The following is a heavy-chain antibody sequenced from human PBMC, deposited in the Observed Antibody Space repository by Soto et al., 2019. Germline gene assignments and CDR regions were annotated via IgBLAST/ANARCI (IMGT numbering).Heavy chain of an antibody. J-gene: IGHJ5*02. CDR2: VAYDGSYQ. V-gene: IGHV3-30*18. Sequence: QVQLVESGGVVVQPGRSLRLSCAASGFSISSYGMHWVRQTPGKGLQWVAVVAYDGSYQHYADSVKGRFTISRDISKNTLFLEMDSLKPEDTAVYYCAKDHVNSGPSPDWFDPWSQGTLVTVSS. CDR3: AKDHVNSGPSPDWFDP. CDR1: GFSISSYG. D-gene: IGHD6-19*01.